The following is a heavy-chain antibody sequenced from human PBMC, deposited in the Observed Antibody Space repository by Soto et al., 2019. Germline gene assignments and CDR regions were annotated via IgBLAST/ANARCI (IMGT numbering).Heavy chain of an antibody. CDR2: INAGNGNT. J-gene: IGHJ6*02. CDR1: GYTFTSYA. Sequence: GASVKVSCKASGYTFTSYAMHWVRQAPGQRLEWMGWINAGNGNTKYSQKFQGRVTITRDTSASTAYMELSSLRSEDTAVYYCARDGGDFWSGPTLYYYYYGMDVWGQGTTVTVSS. CDR3: ARDGGDFWSGPTLYYYYYGMDV. D-gene: IGHD3-3*01. V-gene: IGHV1-3*01.